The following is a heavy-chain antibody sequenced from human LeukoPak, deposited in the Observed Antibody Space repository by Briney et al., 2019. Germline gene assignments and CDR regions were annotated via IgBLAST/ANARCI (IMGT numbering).Heavy chain of an antibody. Sequence: GGSLRLSCAASGFTFSDYYMSWIRQAPGKGLEWVSYISSSGSTIYYADSVKGRFTISRDNAKNSLYLQMNSLRAEDTAVYYCARAGYCSSTSYYYPYGMDVWGQGTTVTVSS. V-gene: IGHV3-11*01. CDR3: ARAGYCSSTSYYYPYGMDV. CDR1: GFTFSDYY. CDR2: ISSSGSTI. D-gene: IGHD2-2*01. J-gene: IGHJ6*02.